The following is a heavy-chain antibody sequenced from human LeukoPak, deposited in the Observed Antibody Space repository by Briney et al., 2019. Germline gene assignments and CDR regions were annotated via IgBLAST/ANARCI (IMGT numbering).Heavy chain of an antibody. CDR1: GFIVRNYC. D-gene: IGHD2-8*01. J-gene: IGHJ1*01. V-gene: IGHV3-7*01. CDR2: IKQDASET. Sequence: GGSLRLSCAASGFIVRNYCMGWVRQAPGKGLEWVAYIKQDASETYYVDSVRGRFSISRDNAKNSLFLQMNSLRAEDTAVYYCATDPAVSYDSRGLYYFNKWDEGKLVSVSS. CDR3: ATDPAVSYDSRGLYYFNK.